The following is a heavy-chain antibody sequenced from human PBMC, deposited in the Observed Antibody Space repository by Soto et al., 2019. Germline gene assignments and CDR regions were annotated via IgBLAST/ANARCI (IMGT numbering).Heavy chain of an antibody. J-gene: IGHJ4*02. CDR3: VKSRGGANYYFFY. CDR2: MSSDGGRI. CDR1: GFTFSSFS. D-gene: IGHD7-27*01. Sequence: PGGSLRLSCSASGFTFSSFSMHWVRQSPGKVLEYVSHMSSDGGRIYYADSVNGRFTISRDTSKNMLYLQMSSLRPDDSAVSYCVKSRGGANYYFFYWGQGTLVTVSS. V-gene: IGHV3-64D*06.